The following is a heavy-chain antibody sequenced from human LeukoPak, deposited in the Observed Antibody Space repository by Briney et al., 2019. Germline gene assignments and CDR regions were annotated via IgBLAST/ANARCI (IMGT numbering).Heavy chain of an antibody. CDR2: IYPGDSDT. CDR1: GYSFTSYW. CDR3: ARRESGYNNYYYYYYMDV. J-gene: IGHJ6*03. D-gene: IGHD3-3*01. V-gene: IGHV5-51*01. Sequence: GESLKISCKGSGYSFTSYWIGWVRQMPGKGLAWMGIIYPGDSDTRYSPSFQGQVTISADKSISTAYLQWSSLKASDTAMYYCARRESGYNNYYYYYYMDVWGKGTTVTVSS.